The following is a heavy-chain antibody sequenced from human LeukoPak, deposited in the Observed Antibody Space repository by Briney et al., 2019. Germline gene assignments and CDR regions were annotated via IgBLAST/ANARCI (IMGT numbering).Heavy chain of an antibody. CDR3: ATFFPSSGPYFDY. V-gene: IGHV1-69*02. CDR1: GGTFSSYT. J-gene: IGHJ4*02. Sequence: ASVKVSCKASGGTFSSYTISWVRQAPGQGLEWMGRIIPILGIANYAQKFQGRVTITADKSTSTAYMELSSLRSEDTAVYYCATFFPSSGPYFDYWGQGTLVTVSS. CDR2: IIPILGIA. D-gene: IGHD3-22*01.